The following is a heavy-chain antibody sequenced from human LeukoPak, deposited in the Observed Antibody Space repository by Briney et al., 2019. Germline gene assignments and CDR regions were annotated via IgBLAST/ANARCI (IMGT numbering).Heavy chain of an antibody. CDR2: IYYSGST. D-gene: IGHD1-26*01. Sequence: SSETLSLTCTVSGVSISSYYWSWIRQPPGKGLEWIGYIYYSGSTNYNPSLKSRVTISVDTSKNQFSLKLSSVTAADTAVYYCAKNTWELLQWGQGTLVTVSS. CDR3: AKNTWELLQ. V-gene: IGHV4-59*01. J-gene: IGHJ4*02. CDR1: GVSISSYY.